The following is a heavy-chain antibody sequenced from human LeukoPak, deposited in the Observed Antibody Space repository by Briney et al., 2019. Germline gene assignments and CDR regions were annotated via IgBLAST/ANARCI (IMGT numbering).Heavy chain of an antibody. CDR1: GYTFTSYY. CDR3: ARDPQYVEYSSSSLGDY. CDR2: INPSGGST. D-gene: IGHD6-6*01. V-gene: IGHV1-46*01. Sequence: PWASVKVSCKASGYTFTSYYMHWVRQAPGQGLEWMGIINPSGGSTSYAQKFQGRVTMTRDTSTSTVYMELSSLRSEDTAVYYCARDPQYVEYSSSSLGDYWGQGTLVTVSS. J-gene: IGHJ4*02.